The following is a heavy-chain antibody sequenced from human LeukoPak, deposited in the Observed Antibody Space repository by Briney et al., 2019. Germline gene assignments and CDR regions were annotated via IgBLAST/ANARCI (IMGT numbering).Heavy chain of an antibody. CDR1: GGSISSSSYY. CDR2: IYYSGST. CDR3: ARRSSGWYRGGHMDV. Sequence: SETLSLTCTVSGGSISSSSYYWGWIRQPPGKGLEWIGSIYYSGSTYYNPSLKSRVTISVDTSKNQFSLKLSSVTAADTAVYYCARRSSGWYRGGHMDVWGKGTTVTISS. D-gene: IGHD6-19*01. V-gene: IGHV4-39*01. J-gene: IGHJ6*03.